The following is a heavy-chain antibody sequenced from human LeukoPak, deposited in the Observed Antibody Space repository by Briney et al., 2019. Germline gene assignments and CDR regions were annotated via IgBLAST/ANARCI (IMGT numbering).Heavy chain of an antibody. CDR1: GYTFTGYY. CDR3: ARRSGTTNWFDP. J-gene: IGHJ5*02. V-gene: IGHV1-2*02. Sequence: ASVKVSCKASGYTFTGYYMHWARQAPGQGLEWMGWINPNSGGTNYAQKFQGRVTMTRDTSISTAYMELSRLRSDDTAVYYCARRSGTTNWFDPWGQGTLVTVSS. CDR2: INPNSGGT. D-gene: IGHD1-1*01.